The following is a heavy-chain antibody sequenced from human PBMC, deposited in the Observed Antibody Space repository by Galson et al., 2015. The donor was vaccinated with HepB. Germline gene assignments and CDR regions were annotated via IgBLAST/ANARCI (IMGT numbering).Heavy chain of an antibody. D-gene: IGHD1-26*01. V-gene: IGHV3-23*01. CDR3: AKDRLRWSGTYAY. CDR2: ISVSGGST. CDR1: GFTFSNYA. J-gene: IGHJ4*02. Sequence: SLRLSCAASGFTFSNYAMSWVRQAPGKGLEWVSAISVSGGSTYYADSVKGRFTISRDNSKNTLYLQMNSLRAEDTAVYYCAKDRLRWSGTYAYWGQGTLVTVSS.